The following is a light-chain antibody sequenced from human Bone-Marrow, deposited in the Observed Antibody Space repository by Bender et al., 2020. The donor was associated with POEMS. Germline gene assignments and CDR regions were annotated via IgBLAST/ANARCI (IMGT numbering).Light chain of an antibody. V-gene: IGLV2-14*01. J-gene: IGLJ2*01. CDR1: SSDIGAYNY. CDR3: SSYTSSITVV. CDR2: DVS. Sequence: QSALTQPASVSGSPGQSITISCTGTSSDIGAYNYVSWYQQLPGKAPQLMIYDVSDRPSGVSNRFSGSKSGNTASLTISGLQAEDEADYYCSSYTSSITVVFGGGTKVTVL.